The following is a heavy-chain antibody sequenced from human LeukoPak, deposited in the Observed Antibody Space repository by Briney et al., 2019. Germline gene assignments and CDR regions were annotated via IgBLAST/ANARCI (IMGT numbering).Heavy chain of an antibody. CDR1: GFTFSSYW. CDR2: INTDGSST. D-gene: IGHD3-22*01. V-gene: IGHV3-74*01. Sequence: GGSLRLSCAASGFTFSSYWMHWVRQAPGKGLVWVSRINTDGSSTSYADSVKGRFTISRDSAKNTLYLQMNSLRAEDTAVYYCARLSYYYDSSGYYAYWGQGTLVTVSS. CDR3: ARLSYYYDSSGYYAY. J-gene: IGHJ4*02.